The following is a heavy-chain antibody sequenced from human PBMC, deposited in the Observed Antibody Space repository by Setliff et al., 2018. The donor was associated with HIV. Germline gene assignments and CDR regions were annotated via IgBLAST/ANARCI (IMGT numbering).Heavy chain of an antibody. CDR2: IYYSGST. J-gene: IGHJ2*01. CDR1: GGSISSYY. D-gene: IGHD2-15*01. Sequence: LSLPCTVSGGSISSYYWSWIRQPPGKGLEWIGYIYYSGSTNYNPSLKSRVTISVDTSKNQFSLKLSSVTAADTAVYYCARDQTDGGNGEWRFRPRDYWYFDLWGRGTLVTVSS. V-gene: IGHV4-59*01. CDR3: ARDQTDGGNGEWRFRPRDYWYFDL.